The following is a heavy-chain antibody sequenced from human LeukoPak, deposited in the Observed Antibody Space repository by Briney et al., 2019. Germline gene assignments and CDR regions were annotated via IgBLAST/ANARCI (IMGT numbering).Heavy chain of an antibody. CDR2: IYTSGST. Sequence: SETLSLTCTVSGGSISSYYWSWIRQPAGKGLEWIGRIYTSGSTNYNPSLKSRVTMSVDTSKNQFSLKQSSVTAADTAVYYCARENYYDSSGYYYVYYYYMDVWGKGTTVTISS. CDR3: ARENYYDSSGYYYVYYYYMDV. CDR1: GGSISSYY. V-gene: IGHV4-4*07. D-gene: IGHD3-22*01. J-gene: IGHJ6*03.